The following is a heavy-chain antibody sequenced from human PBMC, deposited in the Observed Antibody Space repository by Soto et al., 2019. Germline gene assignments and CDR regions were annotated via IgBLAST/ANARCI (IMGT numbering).Heavy chain of an antibody. CDR3: ARLFEVRGVTGTIDY. J-gene: IGHJ4*02. CDR2: IYYSGST. V-gene: IGHV4-59*08. D-gene: IGHD3-10*01. Sequence: SETLSLTCTVSGGSISSYYWSWIRQPPGKGLEWIGYIYYSGSTNYNPSLKSRVTISVDTSKNQFSLKLSSVTAADTALYYCARLFEVRGVTGTIDYWGQGTLVTVSS. CDR1: GGSISSYY.